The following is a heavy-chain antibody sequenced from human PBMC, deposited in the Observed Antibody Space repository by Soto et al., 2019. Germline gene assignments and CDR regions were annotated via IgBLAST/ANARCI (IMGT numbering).Heavy chain of an antibody. Sequence: QVQLQESGPGLVKPSQTLSLTCTVSGGSISSGDYYWSWIRQPPGKGLEWIGYIYYSGSTYYNPSLKSRVIMSVDTSKNHFSMKLSSVTAADTAVYYCARYCSGGSCYEGRSSLFDYWGQGTLVTVSS. V-gene: IGHV4-30-4*01. J-gene: IGHJ4*02. CDR2: IYYSGST. CDR1: GGSISSGDYY. CDR3: ARYCSGGSCYEGRSSLFDY. D-gene: IGHD2-15*01.